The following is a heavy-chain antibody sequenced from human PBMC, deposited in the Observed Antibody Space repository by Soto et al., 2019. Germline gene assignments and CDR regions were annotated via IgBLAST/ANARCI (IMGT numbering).Heavy chain of an antibody. CDR3: ARGGYCSGGSCRYNWFDP. Sequence: SETLSLTCTVSGGSVSSGSYYWSWIRQPPGKGLEWIGYIYYSGSTNYNPSLKSRVTISVDTSKNQFSLKLSSVTAADTAVYYCARGGYCSGGSCRYNWFDPWGQGTLVTVSS. CDR1: GGSVSSGSYY. V-gene: IGHV4-61*01. J-gene: IGHJ5*02. CDR2: IYYSGST. D-gene: IGHD2-15*01.